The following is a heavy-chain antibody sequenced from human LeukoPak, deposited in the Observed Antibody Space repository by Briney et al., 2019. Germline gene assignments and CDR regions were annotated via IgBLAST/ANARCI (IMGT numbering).Heavy chain of an antibody. V-gene: IGHV4-59*08. D-gene: IGHD2-21*02. J-gene: IGHJ3*02. CDR3: ARRRKVPAPRAGDAFDI. CDR2: IYYSGST. Sequence: SETLSLTCIVPGGSISSYSWNWIRQPPGKGLEWIGYIYYSGSTNYSPSLKSRVTISVDTSKNQFSLKLSSVTAADTAIYYCARRRKVPAPRAGDAFDIWGQGTMVTVSS. CDR1: GGSISSYS.